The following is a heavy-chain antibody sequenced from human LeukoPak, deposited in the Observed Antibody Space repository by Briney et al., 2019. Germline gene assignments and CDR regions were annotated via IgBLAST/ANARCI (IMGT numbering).Heavy chain of an antibody. CDR2: IFYSGST. D-gene: IGHD5-18*01. Sequence: SETLSLTCTVSSGSISTSNYYWGWVRQPPGKALEWIGNIFYSGSTYYSPSLKSRVTISLDTSRNQFSLKLSSVTAADTAVYYCARDQYNYGYVSWFDPWGQGTLVTVSS. J-gene: IGHJ5*02. V-gene: IGHV4-39*07. CDR1: SGSISTSNYY. CDR3: ARDQYNYGYVSWFDP.